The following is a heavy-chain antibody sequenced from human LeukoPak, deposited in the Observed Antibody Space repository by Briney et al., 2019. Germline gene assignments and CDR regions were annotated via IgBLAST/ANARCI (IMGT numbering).Heavy chain of an antibody. CDR2: IYPGDSDT. CDR1: GYSFTSYW. D-gene: IGHD4-17*01. J-gene: IGHJ6*03. Sequence: GESLKISCKGSGYSFTSYWIGWVRQMPGKGLEWMGIIYPGDSDTRYSPSFQGQVTISADKSISTAYLQWSSLKASDTAMYYCARHAKGLDYGPYYYYMDVWGKGTTVTISS. V-gene: IGHV5-51*01. CDR3: ARHAKGLDYGPYYYYMDV.